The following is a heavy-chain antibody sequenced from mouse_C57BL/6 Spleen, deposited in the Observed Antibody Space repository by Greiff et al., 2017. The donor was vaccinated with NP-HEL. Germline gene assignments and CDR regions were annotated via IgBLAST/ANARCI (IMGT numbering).Heavy chain of an antibody. Sequence: EVKLMESGGGLVKPGGSLKLSCAASGFTFSSYAMSWVRQTPEKRLEWVATISDGGSYTYYPDNVKGRFTISRDNAKNNLYLQMSHLKSEDTAMYYCARDTYDGYYKYFDVWGTGTTVTVSS. V-gene: IGHV5-4*01. J-gene: IGHJ1*03. CDR2: ISDGGSYT. CDR1: GFTFSSYA. D-gene: IGHD2-3*01. CDR3: ARDTYDGYYKYFDV.